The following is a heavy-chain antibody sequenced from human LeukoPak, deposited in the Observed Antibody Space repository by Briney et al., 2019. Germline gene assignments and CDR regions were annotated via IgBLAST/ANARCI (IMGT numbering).Heavy chain of an antibody. J-gene: IGHJ4*02. V-gene: IGHV4-4*09. Sequence: PLETLSLTCTASGAPISRFYWNWVRQPPGKGLEWIGNISNRVPTFFNPSLKSRVTLSVDTSKTQFSLQLASVTAADTAVYYCVQTTGWPCFDYWGQGVLVTVSS. CDR2: ISNRVPT. D-gene: IGHD6-19*01. CDR1: GAPISRFY. CDR3: VQTTGWPCFDY.